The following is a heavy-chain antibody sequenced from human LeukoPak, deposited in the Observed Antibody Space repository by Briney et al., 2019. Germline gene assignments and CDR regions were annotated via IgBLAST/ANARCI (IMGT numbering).Heavy chain of an antibody. CDR3: ARDHDFWSGYYSTGWFDP. Sequence: SETLSLTCTVSGGSISSGSYYWSWIRQPAGKGLEWIGRIYTSGSTNYNPSLKSRVTISVDTSKNQFSLKLSSVTAADAAVYYCARDHDFWSGYYSTGWFDPWGQGTLVTVSS. D-gene: IGHD3-3*01. J-gene: IGHJ5*02. CDR2: IYTSGST. CDR1: GGSISSGSYY. V-gene: IGHV4-61*02.